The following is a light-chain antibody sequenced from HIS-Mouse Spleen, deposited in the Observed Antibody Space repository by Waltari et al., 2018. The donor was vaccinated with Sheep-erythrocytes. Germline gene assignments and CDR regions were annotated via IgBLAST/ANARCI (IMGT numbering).Light chain of an antibody. CDR3: QQYDNLLT. Sequence: DIVMTQSPLSLPVTPGEPASISRRSSQSLLHSNGYNYLDWYLQKPGQSPQLLIYLGSNRASGVPDRFSGSGSGTDFTFTISSLQPEDIATYYCQQYDNLLTFGGGTKVEIK. V-gene: IGKV2-28*01. CDR2: LGS. J-gene: IGKJ4*01. CDR1: QSLLHSNGYNY.